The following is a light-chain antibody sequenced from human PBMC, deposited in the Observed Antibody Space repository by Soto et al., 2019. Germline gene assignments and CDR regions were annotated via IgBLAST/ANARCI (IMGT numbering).Light chain of an antibody. CDR3: QQYNSYLRT. CDR2: KAS. V-gene: IGKV1-5*03. J-gene: IGKJ1*01. CDR1: QSISSW. Sequence: DIQMTQSPSTLSASVGDRVTITCRASQSISSWLAWYQQKPGKAPKLLIYKASSLESGVPSRFSGSASGTEFTLTISSLQPDDFATYYCQQYNSYLRTFGQGTKV.